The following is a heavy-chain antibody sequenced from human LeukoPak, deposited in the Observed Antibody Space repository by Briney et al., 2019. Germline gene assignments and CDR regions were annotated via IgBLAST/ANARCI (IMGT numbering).Heavy chain of an antibody. CDR3: ARDGGKGYESDY. CDR2: ISSSSTFI. J-gene: IGHJ4*02. CDR1: GFPFSTYN. V-gene: IGHV3-21*05. D-gene: IGHD2-15*01. Sequence: GGSLRLSCAASGFPFSTYNMNWARQAPGKGLEWVSYISSSSTFIKYADSVKGRFTTSRDNAKSSLFLQLNSLRAEDTAVYYCARDGGKGYESDYWGQGTLVTVSS.